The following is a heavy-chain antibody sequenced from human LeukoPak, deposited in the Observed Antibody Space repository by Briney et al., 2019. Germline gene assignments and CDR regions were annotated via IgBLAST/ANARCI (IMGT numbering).Heavy chain of an antibody. J-gene: IGHJ3*02. Sequence: GGSLRLSCSASGFTFSSYGMHWVRQAPGNGLEWVAVISYDGSNKYYADSVKGRFTISRDNSKNTLYLQMNSLRAEDTAVYYCAKDLPRTGYPELSSAFDIWGQGTMVTVSS. D-gene: IGHD1-1*01. CDR2: ISYDGSNK. CDR3: AKDLPRTGYPELSSAFDI. V-gene: IGHV3-30*18. CDR1: GFTFSSYG.